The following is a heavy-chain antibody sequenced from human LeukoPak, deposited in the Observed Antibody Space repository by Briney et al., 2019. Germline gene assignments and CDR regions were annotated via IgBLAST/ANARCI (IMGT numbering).Heavy chain of an antibody. V-gene: IGHV4-39*02. CDR1: GGSVRSSSYY. Sequence: PSETLSLTCAVSGGSVRSSSYYWGWIRQPPGKGLEWIASIYYSGTTYYNPSLKSRVTTSVDTSKNQFSLKLSSVTAADTAVFYCARESAGINYFDYWGQGTLVTVSS. J-gene: IGHJ4*02. CDR3: ARESAGINYFDY. CDR2: IYYSGTT. D-gene: IGHD6-13*01.